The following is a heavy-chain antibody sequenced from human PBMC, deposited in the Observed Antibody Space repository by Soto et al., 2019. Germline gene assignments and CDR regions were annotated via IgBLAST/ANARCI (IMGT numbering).Heavy chain of an antibody. D-gene: IGHD2-2*01. J-gene: IGHJ6*02. Sequence: VQLLESGGGLVQPGGSLRLSCGASGFTFSDNAMTWVRQAPGKGLEWVSSISDDGDSTYYADSVKGRFTISRDNSKNTLFLQMSSLGAEDTAVYYCAKSLSTAVNYGLDVWCQGTSVTVSS. CDR3: AKSLSTAVNYGLDV. CDR2: ISDDGDST. CDR1: GFTFSDNA. V-gene: IGHV3-23*01.